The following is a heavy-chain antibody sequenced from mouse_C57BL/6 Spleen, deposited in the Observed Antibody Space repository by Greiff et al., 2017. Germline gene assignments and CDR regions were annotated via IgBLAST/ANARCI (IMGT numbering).Heavy chain of an antibody. Sequence: VQLQQSGAELVKPGASVKLSCKASGYTFTSYWMHWVKQRPGQGLEWIGMIPPNSGSTNYNEKFKSKATLTVDKSSSTAYMQLSSLTSEDSAVYYWARERDYYGRSYAMDYWGQGTSVTVSS. CDR3: ARERDYYGRSYAMDY. V-gene: IGHV1-64*01. CDR1: GYTFTSYW. D-gene: IGHD1-1*01. J-gene: IGHJ4*01. CDR2: IPPNSGST.